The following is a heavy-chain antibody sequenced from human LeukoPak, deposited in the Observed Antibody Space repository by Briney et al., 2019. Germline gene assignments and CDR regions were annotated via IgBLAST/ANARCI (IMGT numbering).Heavy chain of an antibody. CDR1: GFIFSSYG. V-gene: IGHV3-30*18. J-gene: IGHJ4*02. Sequence: GRSLRLSCAASGFIFSSYGMHWVRQAPGKGLEWVAVISYDGSNKYYADSVKGRFTISRDNSKNTLYLQMNSLRAEDTAVYYCAKDPKSAVAEEMDYFDYWGQGTMVTVSS. CDR2: ISYDGSNK. D-gene: IGHD6-19*01. CDR3: AKDPKSAVAEEMDYFDY.